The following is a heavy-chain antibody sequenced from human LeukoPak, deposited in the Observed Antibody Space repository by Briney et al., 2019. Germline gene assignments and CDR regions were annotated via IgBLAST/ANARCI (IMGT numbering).Heavy chain of an antibody. CDR3: ARAYGGNPREAFDI. CDR1: GYTFTSYG. D-gene: IGHD4-23*01. Sequence: ASVKVSCTASGYTFTSYGISWVRQAPGQGLEWMGWISAYNGNTNYAQKLQGRVTMTTDTSTSTAYMELRSLRSDDTAVYYCARAYGGNPREAFDIWGQGTMVTVSS. J-gene: IGHJ3*02. V-gene: IGHV1-18*01. CDR2: ISAYNGNT.